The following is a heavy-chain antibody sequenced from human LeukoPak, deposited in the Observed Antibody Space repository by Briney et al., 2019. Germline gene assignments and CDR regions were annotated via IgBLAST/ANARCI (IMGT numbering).Heavy chain of an antibody. Sequence: GGSLRLSCAASGFTFSSYGMSWVRQAPGKGLEWVSHIKSSGDTTYYADSVKGRFTISRDNSKNTMYLQMNSLRAEDTALYYCARRRGSGSSPPYFDYWGQGTLVTVSS. D-gene: IGHD3-3*01. CDR2: IKSSGDTT. CDR3: ARRRGSGSSPPYFDY. V-gene: IGHV3-23*01. J-gene: IGHJ4*02. CDR1: GFTFSSYG.